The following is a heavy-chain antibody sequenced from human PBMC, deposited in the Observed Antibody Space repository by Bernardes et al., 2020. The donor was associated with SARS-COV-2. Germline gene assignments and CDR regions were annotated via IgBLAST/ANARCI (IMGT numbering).Heavy chain of an antibody. CDR2: INTSGTT. J-gene: IGHJ3*01. CDR3: ARTNLPASLGAFDF. Sequence: SETLSLTCTVSGGSISSGRYYWSWIRQSAGKGLEWIGRINTSGTTIYNPSLKDRVTISVDTSKNQFSLRLSSVTAADTAVYYCARTNLPASLGAFDFWGQGTMVTVAS. D-gene: IGHD6-25*01. CDR1: GGSISSGRYY. V-gene: IGHV4-61*02.